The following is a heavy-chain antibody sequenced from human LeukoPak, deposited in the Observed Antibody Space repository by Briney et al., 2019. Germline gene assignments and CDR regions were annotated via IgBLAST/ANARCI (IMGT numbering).Heavy chain of an antibody. CDR3: ARLSTVNTSFDY. CDR2: IYTSGTT. D-gene: IGHD4-17*01. CDR1: GGSISSYY. V-gene: IGHV4-4*07. Sequence: SETLSLTCTVSGGSISSYYWSWIRQPAGKGLEWIGRIYTSGTTHYNPSRKSRVTISVDTSKNPFSLKLSSVTDADTVVYYCARLSTVNTSFDYWGQGTLVTVSS. J-gene: IGHJ4*02.